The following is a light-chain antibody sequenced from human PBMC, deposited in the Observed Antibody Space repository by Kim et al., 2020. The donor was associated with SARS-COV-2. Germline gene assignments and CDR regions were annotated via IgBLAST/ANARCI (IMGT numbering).Light chain of an antibody. CDR1: QSLLHSNGYNY. CDR3: MQALQNPLT. Sequence: EIVKTQSPLSLPVTPGEPASISCRSSQSLLHSNGYNYLDWYLQKPGQSPQLLIYLGSNRASGVPDRFSGSGSGTDFTLKISRVEAEDLGVYYCMQALQNPLTFGGGTKVDIK. V-gene: IGKV2-28*01. J-gene: IGKJ4*01. CDR2: LGS.